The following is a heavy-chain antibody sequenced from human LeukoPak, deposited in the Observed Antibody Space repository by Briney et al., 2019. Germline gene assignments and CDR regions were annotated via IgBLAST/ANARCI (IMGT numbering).Heavy chain of an antibody. V-gene: IGHV5-10-1*01. CDR3: ARHHCNGGSCYSAVGFDP. CDR2: IDPSDSYT. D-gene: IGHD2-15*01. Sequence: GESLKISCKGSGYSFTSYWISWVRQMPGKGLEWMGRIDPSDSYTNYSPSFQGHVTISADKSISTAYLQWSSLKASDTAMYYCARHHCNGGSCYSAVGFDPWGQGTLVTVSS. CDR1: GYSFTSYW. J-gene: IGHJ5*02.